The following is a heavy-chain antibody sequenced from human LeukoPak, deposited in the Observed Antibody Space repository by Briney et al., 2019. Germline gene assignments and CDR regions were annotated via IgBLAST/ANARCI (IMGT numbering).Heavy chain of an antibody. CDR1: GASISSSNYY. Sequence: SETLSLTCTVSGASISSSNYYWGWIRQPPGKGLEWIASIYYSGSTPYNPSLKSRVTISVDTSKNQFSLKVSSVTAADTAVYYCARPHMGGSDLTDFDCGARETRAPFSS. J-gene: IGHJ4*02. D-gene: IGHD3-16*01. CDR3: ARPHMGGSDLTDFDC. CDR2: IYYSGST. V-gene: IGHV4-39*01.